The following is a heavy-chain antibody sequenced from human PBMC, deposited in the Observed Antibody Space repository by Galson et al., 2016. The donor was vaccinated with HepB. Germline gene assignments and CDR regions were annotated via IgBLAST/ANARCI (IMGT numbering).Heavy chain of an antibody. J-gene: IGHJ5*02. V-gene: IGHV3-33*01. CDR1: GFTFSRFG. CDR3: ARSEYNYGSGKFDP. D-gene: IGHD3-10*01. CDR2: IWFDGNNK. Sequence: SLRLSCAASGFTFSRFGMHWVRQAPGKGLEWVAIIWFDGNNKYYADSVKGRFTISRDNSKNTLYLQMNSLRVEDTAVYYCARSEYNYGSGKFDPWGQGTLVTVSS.